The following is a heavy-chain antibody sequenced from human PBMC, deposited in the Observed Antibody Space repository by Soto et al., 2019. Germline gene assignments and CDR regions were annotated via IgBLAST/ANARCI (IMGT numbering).Heavy chain of an antibody. CDR1: GGTFSSYA. D-gene: IGHD1-26*01. CDR3: ARDMGAILNWFDP. J-gene: IGHJ5*02. Sequence: SVKVSCKASGGTFSSYAISWVRQAPGQGLEWMGGIIPIFGTANYAQKFQGRVTITADESTSTAYMELSSLRSEDTAVYYCARDMGAILNWFDPWGQGTLVTVSS. V-gene: IGHV1-69*13. CDR2: IIPIFGTA.